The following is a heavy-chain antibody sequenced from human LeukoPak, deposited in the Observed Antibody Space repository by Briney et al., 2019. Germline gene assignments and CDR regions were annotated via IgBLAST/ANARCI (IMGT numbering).Heavy chain of an antibody. J-gene: IGHJ4*02. D-gene: IGHD3-10*01. V-gene: IGHV4-59*08. CDR1: GGSISSDY. CDR3: ARHQLRVFLDDN. Sequence: PSETLSLTCTVSGGSISSDYRSWIRQPPGKGLEWIGCIYYSGTTNYNPSLQSRVSISIDTSKKQFSLSLTSVTAADTAVYYCARHQLRVFLDDNWGQGTLVTVSS. CDR2: IYYSGTT.